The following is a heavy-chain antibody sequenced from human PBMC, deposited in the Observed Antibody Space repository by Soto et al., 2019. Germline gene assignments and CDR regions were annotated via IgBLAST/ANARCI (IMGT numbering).Heavy chain of an antibody. D-gene: IGHD5-18*01. CDR3: ARDSTWIPYYHYGMDV. J-gene: IGHJ6*02. CDR1: VFSVSSNY. Sequence: EVQLVESGGGLIQPGGSLRLSCAASVFSVSSNYMSWFRQAPGKGLEWVSVIYSGGNTHYADSVKGRFTISRDNSKNTLYLQMNSRRAEDTAVYYCARDSTWIPYYHYGMDVWGQGTTVTVSS. CDR2: IYSGGNT. V-gene: IGHV3-53*01.